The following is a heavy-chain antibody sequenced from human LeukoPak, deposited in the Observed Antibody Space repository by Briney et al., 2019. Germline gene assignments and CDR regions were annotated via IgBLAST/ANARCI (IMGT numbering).Heavy chain of an antibody. CDR1: GFTFSSYG. J-gene: IGHJ6*03. V-gene: IGHV3-48*01. CDR3: ARDGSGASAGGYYYYYYMDV. CDR2: ISSSSSTI. Sequence: GGSLRLSCAASGFTFSSYGMHWVRQAPGKGLEWVSYISSSSSTIYYADSVKGRFTISRDNAKNSLYLQMNSLRAEDTAVYYCARDGSGASAGGYYYYYYMDVWGKGTTVTVSS. D-gene: IGHD6-13*01.